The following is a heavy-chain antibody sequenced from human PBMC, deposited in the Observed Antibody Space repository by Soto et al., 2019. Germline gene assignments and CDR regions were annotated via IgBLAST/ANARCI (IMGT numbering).Heavy chain of an antibody. CDR2: IWYDGSNK. CDR1: GFTFSSYG. Sequence: PGGSLRLSCAASGFTFSSYGMHWVRQAPGKGLEWVAVIWYDGSNKYYADSVKGRFTISRDNSKNTLYLQMNSLRAEDTAVYYCARGYNYYGSRNYYYYYGMDVWGQGTTVTVSS. D-gene: IGHD3-10*01. J-gene: IGHJ6*02. CDR3: ARGYNYYGSRNYYYYYGMDV. V-gene: IGHV3-33*01.